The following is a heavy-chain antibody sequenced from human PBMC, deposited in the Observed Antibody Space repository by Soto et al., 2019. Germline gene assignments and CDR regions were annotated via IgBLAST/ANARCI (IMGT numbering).Heavy chain of an antibody. CDR2: ISGSGGST. V-gene: IGHV3-23*01. J-gene: IGHJ6*02. Sequence: GGSLRLSCAASGFTFSSYAMSWVRQAPGKGLEWVSGISGSGGSTYYADSVKGRLTISRDNSKNTLYLQMNSLRAEDTAVYYCAISLRGTKPYYYGMDVWGQGTTVTVSS. D-gene: IGHD1-1*01. CDR1: GFTFSSYA. CDR3: AISLRGTKPYYYGMDV.